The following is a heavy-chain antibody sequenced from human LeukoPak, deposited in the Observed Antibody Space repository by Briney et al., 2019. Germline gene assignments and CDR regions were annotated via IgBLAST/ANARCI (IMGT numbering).Heavy chain of an antibody. D-gene: IGHD2-8*01. CDR2: ISYDGSNK. Sequence: PGRYLRLSCAASGFTFSSYAMLWVRQAPGKGLEWVAVISYDGSNKYYADSVKGRFTISRDNSKNTLYLQMNSLRAEDTAVYYRARDHQPYCTNGVCFTPAGRVWGQRTVVSVSS. CDR3: ARDHQPYCTNGVCFTPAGRV. J-gene: IGHJ4*02. V-gene: IGHV3-30-3*01. CDR1: GFTFSSYA.